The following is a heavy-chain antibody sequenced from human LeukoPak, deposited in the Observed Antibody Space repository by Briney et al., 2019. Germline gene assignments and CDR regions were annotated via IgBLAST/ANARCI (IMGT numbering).Heavy chain of an antibody. J-gene: IGHJ4*02. CDR2: ISSSSSYI. CDR3: ARDPSYSRGDDY. Sequence: GGSLRLSCAASGFTFSSYSMNWVRQAPGKGLEWVSSISSSSSYIYYADSVKGRFTISRDNAKNSLYLQMNSLRAEDTAVYYCARDPSYSRGDDYWGQGTLVTVSS. CDR1: GFTFSSYS. V-gene: IGHV3-21*01. D-gene: IGHD3-10*01.